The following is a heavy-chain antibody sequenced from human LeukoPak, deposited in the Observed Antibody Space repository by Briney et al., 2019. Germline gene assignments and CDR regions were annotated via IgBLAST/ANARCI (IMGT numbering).Heavy chain of an antibody. CDR2: IHYDGTNK. CDR1: GFTFSTYG. Sequence: PGGSLRLSCAASGFTFSTYGMHWVRQAPGKGLEWVTSIHYDGTNKYYAEAVKGRFTISRDNAKNSLFLQMDSLRAEDTAVYYCTKDFLIDPLWGQGTLVTVSS. J-gene: IGHJ4*02. V-gene: IGHV3-30*02. D-gene: IGHD2/OR15-2a*01. CDR3: TKDFLIDPL.